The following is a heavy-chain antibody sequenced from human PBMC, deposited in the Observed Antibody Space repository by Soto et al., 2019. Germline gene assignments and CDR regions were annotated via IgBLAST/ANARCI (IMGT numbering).Heavy chain of an antibody. J-gene: IGHJ4*02. D-gene: IGHD3-16*01. CDR2: INHSGST. V-gene: IGHV4-34*01. CDR1: GGSFSGYY. Sequence: SETLSLTCAVYGGSFSGYYWSWIRQPPGKGLEWIGEINHSGSTNYNPSLKSRVTISVDTSKNQFSLKLSSVTAADTAVYYCATGRVAYRYWGQGTLVTVSS. CDR3: ATGRVAYRY.